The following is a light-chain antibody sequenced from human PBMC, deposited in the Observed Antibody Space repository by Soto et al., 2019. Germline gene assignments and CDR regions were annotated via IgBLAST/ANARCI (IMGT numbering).Light chain of an antibody. Sequence: ETVLTQSPGTLSLSPGERATLSCRASQSVSSSSLPWYQQRPGQAPRRLIYGTSSRATGIPDRFSGSGSGTDFTLTISRLEPEDFAVYFCQRYGSSPLITFGQGTRLEMK. V-gene: IGKV3-20*01. CDR1: QSVSSSS. CDR3: QRYGSSPLIT. CDR2: GTS. J-gene: IGKJ5*01.